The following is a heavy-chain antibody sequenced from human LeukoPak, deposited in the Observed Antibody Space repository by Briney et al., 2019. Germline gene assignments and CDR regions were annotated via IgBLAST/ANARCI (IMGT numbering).Heavy chain of an antibody. V-gene: IGHV3-30*04. CDR3: ARDYSGWYVFDY. CDR2: ISHDGQNK. CDR1: GFKFSDYS. D-gene: IGHD6-19*01. J-gene: IGHJ4*02. Sequence: GGSLRLSCAASGFKFSDYSMHWVRQIPGRGLEWVASISHDGQNKYYPDSVKGRFTLSRDNSKNTVYLQMKSLRIEDTAVYYCARDYSGWYVFDYWGQGTLVAVSP.